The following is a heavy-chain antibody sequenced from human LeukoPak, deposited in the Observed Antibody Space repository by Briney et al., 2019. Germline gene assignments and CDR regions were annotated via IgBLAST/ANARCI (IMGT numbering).Heavy chain of an antibody. D-gene: IGHD2-21*01. CDR1: GFTFSSYG. Sequence: GGSLRLSCAASGFTFSSYGMHWVRQAPGKGLEWVAVISYDGSNKYYADSVKGRFTISRDNSKNTLYLQMNSLRAEDTAVYYCARDNALWGAFDIWGQGTMVTVSS. CDR3: ARDNALWGAFDI. CDR2: ISYDGSNK. J-gene: IGHJ3*02. V-gene: IGHV3-30*03.